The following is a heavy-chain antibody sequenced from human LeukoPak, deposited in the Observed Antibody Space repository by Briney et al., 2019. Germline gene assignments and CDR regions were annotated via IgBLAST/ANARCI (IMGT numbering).Heavy chain of an antibody. J-gene: IGHJ6*03. CDR3: ARVPIGYSSSWHPRGYMDV. CDR2: IYTSGST. Sequence: PSQTLSLTCTVSGGSISSGSYYWSWIRQPAGKGLEWIGRIYTSGSTNYNPSLKSRVTISVDTSKNQFSLKLSSVTAADTAVYYCARVPIGYSSSWHPRGYMDVWGKGTTVTVSS. V-gene: IGHV4-61*02. D-gene: IGHD6-13*01. CDR1: GGSISSGSYY.